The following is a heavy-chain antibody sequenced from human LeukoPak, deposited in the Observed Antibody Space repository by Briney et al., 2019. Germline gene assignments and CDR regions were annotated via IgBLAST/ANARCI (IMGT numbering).Heavy chain of an antibody. CDR3: ARAAGGYSTSRFDY. Sequence: GGSLRLSCAASGFTFSSYAMHWVRQAPGKGLGWVAVISYDGSNKYYADSVKGRFTISRDNSKNTLYLQMNSLRAEDTAVYYCARAAGGYSTSRFDYWGQGTLVTVSS. CDR2: ISYDGSNK. CDR1: GFTFSSYA. D-gene: IGHD5-12*01. V-gene: IGHV3-30-3*01. J-gene: IGHJ4*02.